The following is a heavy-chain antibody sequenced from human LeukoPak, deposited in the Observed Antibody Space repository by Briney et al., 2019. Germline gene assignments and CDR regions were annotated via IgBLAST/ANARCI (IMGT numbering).Heavy chain of an antibody. Sequence: PGGSLRLSRAASGFTFSSYSMNWVRQAPGKGLEWVSYISSSSSTIYYADSVKGRFTISRDNSKNTLYLQMNSLRAEDTAVYYCAKEGVAVALYYYFDYWGQGTLVTVSS. D-gene: IGHD6-19*01. J-gene: IGHJ4*02. V-gene: IGHV3-48*01. CDR2: ISSSSSTI. CDR1: GFTFSSYS. CDR3: AKEGVAVALYYYFDY.